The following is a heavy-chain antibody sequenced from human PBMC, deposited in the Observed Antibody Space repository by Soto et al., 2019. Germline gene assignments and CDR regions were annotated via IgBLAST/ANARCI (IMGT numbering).Heavy chain of an antibody. V-gene: IGHV3-21*01. CDR2: ISAGGRSI. Sequence: EVQLVESGGGLVKPGGSLRLSCAASGFTFSTYTMNWVRQAPGKGLEWVSSISAGGRSIYYADSLQGRSTVSRDNAKNSLYLQMNSLRAEDTAVYYCARSTPGNPFDIWGQGTMVTVSS. J-gene: IGHJ3*02. CDR1: GFTFSTYT. D-gene: IGHD3-10*01. CDR3: ARSTPGNPFDI.